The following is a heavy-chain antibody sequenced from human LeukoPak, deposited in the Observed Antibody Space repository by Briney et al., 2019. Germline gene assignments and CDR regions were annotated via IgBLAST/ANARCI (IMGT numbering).Heavy chain of an antibody. Sequence: ASVKVSCKASGYTFNNHYMYWVRQAPGQGLEWMGVINPSGGSTSYAQKFRGRVTMTRDTSTRTVYMEVNSLRSEDTAVYYCARQGTYSSAIGMGYWGQGTLVTVSS. J-gene: IGHJ4*02. CDR3: ARQGTYSSAIGMGY. D-gene: IGHD6-19*01. V-gene: IGHV1-46*02. CDR2: INPSGGST. CDR1: GYTFNNHY.